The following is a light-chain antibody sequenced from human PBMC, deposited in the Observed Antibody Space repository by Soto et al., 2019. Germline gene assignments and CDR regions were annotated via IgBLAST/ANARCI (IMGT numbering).Light chain of an antibody. V-gene: IGKV1-39*01. CDR2: AAS. CDR3: QQSFTTPLT. J-gene: IGKJ4*01. Sequence: DIQMTQSPSSLSASVGDRITITCRASQTIRTYLNWYQQKPGKAPRLLIYAASSLESGVPSRFSGSGSGTDCTLTISSLQPEDSATYSCQQSFTTPLTFGGGTKVDIK. CDR1: QTIRTY.